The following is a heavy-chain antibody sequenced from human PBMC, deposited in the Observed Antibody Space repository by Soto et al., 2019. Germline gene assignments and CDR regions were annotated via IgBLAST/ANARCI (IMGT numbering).Heavy chain of an antibody. J-gene: IGHJ6*03. D-gene: IGHD4-4*01. CDR2: ISSSSSTI. CDR1: GFTFSSYS. CDR3: ARDESTVTTGSYYYYYMDV. Sequence: GGSLRLSCAASGFTFSSYSMNWVRQAPGKGLEWVSYISSSSSTIYYADSVKGRFTISRDNAKNSLYLQMNSLRAEDTAVYYCARDESTVTTGSYYYYYMDVWGKGTTVTVSS. V-gene: IGHV3-48*01.